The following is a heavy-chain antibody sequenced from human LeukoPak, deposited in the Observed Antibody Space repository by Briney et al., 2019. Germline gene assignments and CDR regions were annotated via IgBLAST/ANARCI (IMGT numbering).Heavy chain of an antibody. V-gene: IGHV4-38-2*01. CDR1: GYSISSGYY. J-gene: IGHJ4*02. CDR3: ARTLTPLRTGFDY. Sequence: SETLSLTCSVAGYSISSGYYWGCIRQPPGKGLEWIGSVYHSGSTYCNPSLKSRVSISVDTSKNQFSLRLSSVTAADTAVYYCARTLTPLRTGFDYWGQGTLVTVSS. CDR2: VYHSGST. D-gene: IGHD4-11*01.